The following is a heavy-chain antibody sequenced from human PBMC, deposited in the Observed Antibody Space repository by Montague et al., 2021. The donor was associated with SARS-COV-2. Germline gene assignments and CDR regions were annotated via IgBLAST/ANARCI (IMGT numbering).Heavy chain of an antibody. V-gene: IGHV4-59*13. J-gene: IGHJ3*01. CDR1: GASFSTYH. Sequence: SETLSLTCFVSGASFSTYHWSWLRQSLGKGLEWIGFVYYNGSTKYNPSLESRVTISLGPSKHQFSLRLTSMTVADTAVYYCAREARLSNYGGHDGLDFWGQGTMVIVSS. CDR3: AREARLSNYGGHDGLDF. D-gene: IGHD4/OR15-4a*01. CDR2: VYYNGST.